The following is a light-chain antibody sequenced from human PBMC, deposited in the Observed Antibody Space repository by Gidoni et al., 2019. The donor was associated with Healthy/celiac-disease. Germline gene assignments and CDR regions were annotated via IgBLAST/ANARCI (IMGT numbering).Light chain of an antibody. CDR3: QQLNSYPRT. J-gene: IGKJ1*01. CDR2: AAS. CDR1: QGISSY. Sequence: DIQLTQSPSVLSSSVGDRVTITCRASQGISSYLAWYQQKPGKAPKLLIYAASTLQSGVQSRFSGSGAGTEFTLTISSLQPEDFATYYCQQLNSYPRTFGQGTKVEIK. V-gene: IGKV1-9*01.